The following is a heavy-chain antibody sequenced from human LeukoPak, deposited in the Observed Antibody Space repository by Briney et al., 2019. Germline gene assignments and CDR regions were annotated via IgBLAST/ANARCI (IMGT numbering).Heavy chain of an antibody. J-gene: IGHJ3*02. CDR1: GFTFSDYW. CDR2: ISGDGSDT. CDR3: AKGLTTVTNPEAFDI. V-gene: IGHV3-74*01. Sequence: GGSLRLSCAASGFTFSDYWMHWVRQAPGKGLVWVSHISGDGSDTSYADSVRGRFTISRDNSKNTLYLQMNSLRAEDTAVYYCAKGLTTVTNPEAFDIWGQGTMVTVSS. D-gene: IGHD4-17*01.